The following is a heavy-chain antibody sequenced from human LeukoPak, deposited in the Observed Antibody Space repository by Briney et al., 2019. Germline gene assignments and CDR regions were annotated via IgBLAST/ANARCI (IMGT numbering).Heavy chain of an antibody. J-gene: IGHJ2*01. V-gene: IGHV3-21*01. CDR1: GFTFSSYS. CDR2: ISSSSNYI. CDR3: ARSPPWYFDL. D-gene: IGHD6-13*01. Sequence: PGGSLRLSCAASGFTFSSYSMNWVRQAPGKGLEWVSSISSSSNYIYYADSVKGRFTISRDNAKNTLYLQMNSLTAEDTAVYYCARSPPWYFDLWGRGTLVTVSS.